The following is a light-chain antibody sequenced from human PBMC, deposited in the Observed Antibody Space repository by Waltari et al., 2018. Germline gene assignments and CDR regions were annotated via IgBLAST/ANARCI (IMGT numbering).Light chain of an antibody. CDR3: MQALQTPFT. J-gene: IGKJ3*01. CDR1: QSLVHSDGNTF. Sequence: DVVMTQSPLSLPVTLGQPASISCRSSQSLVHSDGNTFWNWVQHRPGQSPRRLIYKVSNRDFGVPDRFSGSGSGTDFTLKISRVEAEDVGVYYCMQALQTPFTFGPGTKVDIK. V-gene: IGKV2-30*02. CDR2: KVS.